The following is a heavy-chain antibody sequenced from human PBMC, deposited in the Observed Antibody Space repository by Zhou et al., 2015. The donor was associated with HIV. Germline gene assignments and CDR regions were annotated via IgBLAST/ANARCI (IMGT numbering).Heavy chain of an antibody. CDR3: ARDRVDYYDSSGYYRDAFDI. CDR2: ISAYNGNT. V-gene: IGHV1-18*01. Sequence: QAQLVQSGAEVKKPGASVKVSCKASGYTFTSYGISWVRQAPGQGLEWMGWISAYNGNTNYAQKLQGRVTMTTDTSTSTAYMELRSLRSDDTAVYYCARDRVDYYDSSGYYRDAFDIWAKGQWSRLF. CDR1: GYTFTSYG. J-gene: IGHJ3*02. D-gene: IGHD3-22*01.